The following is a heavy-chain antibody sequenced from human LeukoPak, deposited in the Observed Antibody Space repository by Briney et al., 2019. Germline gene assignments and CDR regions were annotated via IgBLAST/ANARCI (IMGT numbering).Heavy chain of an antibody. CDR3: ARGSGRRGFDI. D-gene: IGHD5-24*01. V-gene: IGHV1-46*01. J-gene: IGHJ3*02. CDR2: INPSGGST. CDR1: GYTFTSYY. Sequence: ASVKVSCKASGYTFTSYYMHWVRQAPGQGLEWMGIINPSGGSTSYAQKLQGRVTMTTDTSTSTAYMELRSLRSDDTAVYYCARGSGRRGFDIWGQGTMVTVSS.